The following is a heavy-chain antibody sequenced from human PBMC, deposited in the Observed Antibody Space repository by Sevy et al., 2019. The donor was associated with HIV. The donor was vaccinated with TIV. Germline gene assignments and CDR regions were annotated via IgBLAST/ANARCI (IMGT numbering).Heavy chain of an antibody. J-gene: IGHJ6*02. CDR1: GFTFNTYA. CDR3: AKGYCNGGSCPRDYYYYGMDV. CDR2: IGGSGRST. V-gene: IGHV3-23*01. Sequence: GGSLRLSCAASGFTFNTYAMNWVRQAPGRGLEWVSCIGGSGRSTYYADSVEGRFTISRDNSKNTLYMQMNSLRVDDTAVYYCAKGYCNGGSCPRDYYYYGMDVWGQGTTVTVSS. D-gene: IGHD2-15*01.